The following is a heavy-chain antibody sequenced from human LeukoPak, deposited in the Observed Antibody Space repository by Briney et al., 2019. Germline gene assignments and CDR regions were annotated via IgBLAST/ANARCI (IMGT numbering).Heavy chain of an antibody. Sequence: GGSLRLSCAASGFSVSSNYMSWVRQAPGKGLEWVSVIYSGGNTYYADSVKGRFTISRDNSRNTLFLQMNSLRAEDTALYYCAKESPYRAPTRTYYFDYWGQGTLVTVSS. J-gene: IGHJ4*02. CDR1: GFSVSSNY. V-gene: IGHV3-53*01. CDR3: AKESPYRAPTRTYYFDY. CDR2: IYSGGNT. D-gene: IGHD3-16*01.